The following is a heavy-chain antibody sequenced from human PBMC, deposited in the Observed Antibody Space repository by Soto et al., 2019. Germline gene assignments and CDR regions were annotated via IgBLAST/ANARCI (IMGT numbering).Heavy chain of an antibody. Sequence: QVQLVQSGAEVKKPGASVKVSCKASGYTFTIYGISWVRQAPGQGHVWMGWISGYNGNTDYAQNLQDRVSLTTDASTSSVYMELRSPRSDDTAVYYCARVDYYESSGYYGYWGQGTLITGPS. D-gene: IGHD3-22*01. CDR3: ARVDYYESSGYYGY. CDR2: ISGYNGNT. CDR1: GYTFTIYG. J-gene: IGHJ4*02. V-gene: IGHV1-18*04.